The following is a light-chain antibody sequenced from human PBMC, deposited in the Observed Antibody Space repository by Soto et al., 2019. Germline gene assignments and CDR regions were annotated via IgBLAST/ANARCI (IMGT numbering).Light chain of an antibody. CDR1: SSDVGGYNY. J-gene: IGLJ1*01. Sequence: QSALTQPRSVSGSPGQSVTISCTGTSSDVGGYNYVSWYQQHPGKAPKLMIYDVNKRPSGVPDRFSGSKSGSTASLTISGLQSEDEADYFCCSYAGTYTYVFATGTNVTVL. CDR2: DVN. CDR3: CSYAGTYTYV. V-gene: IGLV2-11*01.